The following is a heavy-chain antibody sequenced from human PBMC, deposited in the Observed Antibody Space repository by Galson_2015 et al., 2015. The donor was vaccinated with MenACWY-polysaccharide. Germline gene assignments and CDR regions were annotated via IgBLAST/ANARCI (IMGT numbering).Heavy chain of an antibody. D-gene: IGHD3-9*01. CDR3: TRDMLTLDY. Sequence: SLRLSCAASGFTFSDPAIHWVRQASGKGLEWVGRIRSKANNYGTGYAASVKGRFTISRDDSKNTAYLQMNSLKTEDTAVYFCTRDMLTLDYWGQGTLVTVSS. CDR2: IRSKANNYGT. CDR1: GFTFSDPA. V-gene: IGHV3-73*01. J-gene: IGHJ4*02.